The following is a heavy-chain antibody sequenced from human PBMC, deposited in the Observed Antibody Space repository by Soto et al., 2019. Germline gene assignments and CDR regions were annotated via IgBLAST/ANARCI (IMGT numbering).Heavy chain of an antibody. CDR2: ISYDGDIK. CDR3: AKDNVAAIDY. Sequence: QVHLVESGGGVVQPGRSLRPSCAASGFVFSDYGIHWVRQPPGKGLEWVALISYDGDIKYYADSVKGRFTISRDNSRNTVYLQMNSLRLEDAALYYCAKDNVAAIDYWGQGTLVTVSS. D-gene: IGHD6-13*01. V-gene: IGHV3-30*18. CDR1: GFVFSDYG. J-gene: IGHJ4*02.